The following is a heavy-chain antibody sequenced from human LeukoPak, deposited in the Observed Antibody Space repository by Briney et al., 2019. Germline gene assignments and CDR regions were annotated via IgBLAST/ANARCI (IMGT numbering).Heavy chain of an antibody. V-gene: IGHV3-53*01. CDR1: GFTVSSNY. CDR3: ARGSGLYFDY. CDR2: IYSGGST. D-gene: IGHD3-10*01. J-gene: IGHJ4*02. Sequence: GGSLRLSCAASGFTVSSNYMTWVRQAPGKGLEWVSVIYSGGSTSYTDSVKGGFTISRDNSKNTLYLQMNSLRGDDTAVYYCARGSGLYFDYWGQGTLVTVSS.